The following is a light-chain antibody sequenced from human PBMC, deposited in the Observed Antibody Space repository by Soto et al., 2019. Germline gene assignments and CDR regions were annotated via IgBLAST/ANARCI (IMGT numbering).Light chain of an antibody. CDR2: GAS. CDR3: QQYNEWPRT. J-gene: IGKJ2*01. V-gene: IGKV3-15*01. CDR1: QSVRTN. Sequence: ETVMTQSPATLSVSPGERVTLSCRASQSVRTNLVWYQQSPGQPPRLLIYGASDRVAGVPDRFSGSGSGTDFTLTISGLQSEDCAVYYCQQYNEWPRTFGQGPKLEIK.